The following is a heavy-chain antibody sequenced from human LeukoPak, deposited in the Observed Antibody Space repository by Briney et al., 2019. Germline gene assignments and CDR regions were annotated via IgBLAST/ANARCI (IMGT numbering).Heavy chain of an antibody. J-gene: IGHJ5*02. D-gene: IGHD6-19*01. CDR3: ARGTPLISSGWYFWFDP. CDR2: IYYSGST. CDR1: GGSISSGGYY. Sequence: PSETLSLTCTVSGGSISSGGYYWSWIRQHPGQGLEWIGYIYYSGSTYYNPSLKSRVTISVDTSKNQFSLKLSSVTAADTAVYYCARGTPLISSGWYFWFDPWGQGTLVTVSS. V-gene: IGHV4-31*03.